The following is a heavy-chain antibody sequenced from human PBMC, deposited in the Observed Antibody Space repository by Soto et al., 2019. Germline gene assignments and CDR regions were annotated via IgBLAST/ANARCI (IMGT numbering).Heavy chain of an antibody. CDR1: GGSISSGGYY. CDR2: IYYSGST. J-gene: IGHJ6*02. Sequence: SSETLSLTCTVSGGSISSGGYYWSWIRQHPGKGLEWIGYIYYSGSTYYNPSLKSRVTISVDTSKNQFSLKLSSVTAADTALYYCARAAYDSGYEYYYYGMDVWGQGTTVTVSS. CDR3: ARAAYDSGYEYYYYGMDV. V-gene: IGHV4-31*03. D-gene: IGHD5-12*01.